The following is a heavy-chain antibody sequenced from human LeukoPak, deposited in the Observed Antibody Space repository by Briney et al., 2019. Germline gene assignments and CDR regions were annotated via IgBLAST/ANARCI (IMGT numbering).Heavy chain of an antibody. Sequence: PGGSLRLSCAASGFTFSNAWMSWVRQAPGKGLEWVGRIKSKTDGGTTDYAAPVKGRFTISRDDSKNTLYLQMNSLKTEDTAVYYCTTILTYYYDSSRYPAYYFDYWGQGTLVTVSS. V-gene: IGHV3-15*01. CDR2: IKSKTDGGTT. J-gene: IGHJ4*02. D-gene: IGHD3-22*01. CDR1: GFTFSNAW. CDR3: TTILTYYYDSSRYPAYYFDY.